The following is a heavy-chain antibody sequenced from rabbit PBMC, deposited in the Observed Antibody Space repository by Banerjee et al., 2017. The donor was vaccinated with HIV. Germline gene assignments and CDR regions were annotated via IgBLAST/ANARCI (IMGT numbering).Heavy chain of an antibody. V-gene: IGHV1S45*01. CDR3: ARYSSDYYIYNL. CDR1: GFSLNNNYV. CDR2: IDVDSTDST. J-gene: IGHJ4*01. D-gene: IGHD1-1*01. Sequence: QEQLEESGGDLVKPEGSLTLTCKASGFSLNNNYVMRWVRQAPGKGLEWIACIDVDSTDSTYYASWAKGRFTISKTSSTTVTLQMTSLTAADSATYFCARYSSDYYIYNLWGPGTLVTVS.